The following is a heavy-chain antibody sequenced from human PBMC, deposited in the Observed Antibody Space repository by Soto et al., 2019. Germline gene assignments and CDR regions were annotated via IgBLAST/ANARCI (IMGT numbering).Heavy chain of an antibody. J-gene: IGHJ6*02. Sequence: EVQLLESGGGLVQPGGSLRLSCVASGFTFSTHAMSWVRQAPGKGLEWVSTFSGSGGNIYYAESVKGRLTISRDDSQNTQYLQMNSLRVEDTAVYYCAKDPPWTVGPLAMDVWGQGTTVTVSS. D-gene: IGHD2-2*01. CDR2: FSGSGGNI. CDR1: GFTFSTHA. CDR3: AKDPPWTVGPLAMDV. V-gene: IGHV3-23*01.